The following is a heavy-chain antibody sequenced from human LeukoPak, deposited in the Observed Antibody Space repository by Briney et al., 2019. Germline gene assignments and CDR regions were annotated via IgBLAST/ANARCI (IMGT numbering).Heavy chain of an antibody. CDR1: GFTFDDYA. J-gene: IGHJ3*02. V-gene: IGHV3-9*01. CDR3: AKDVTGTGAFDI. D-gene: IGHD1-7*01. Sequence: GGSLRLSCAASGFTFDDYAMHWVRQAPGKGLEWVSGISWNSGIIGYADSVKGRFTISRDNAKNSLYLQMNSLRAENTALYYCAKDVTGTGAFDIWGQGTMVTVSS. CDR2: ISWNSGII.